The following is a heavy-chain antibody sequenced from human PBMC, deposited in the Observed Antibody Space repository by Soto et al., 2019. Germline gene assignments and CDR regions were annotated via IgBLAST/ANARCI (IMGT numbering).Heavy chain of an antibody. Sequence: EVQLLESGGGLVQPGGSLRLSCAASGFTFSSYAMTWVRQAPGKGLEWVSAISGSGNTSYYADSVKGRFTISRDSSKKMLYLQMNSLRPEDTAVYYCAKDRGRTWYEDYWGQGTLVTDSS. CDR2: ISGSGNTS. CDR1: GFTFSSYA. J-gene: IGHJ4*02. CDR3: AKDRGRTWYEDY. D-gene: IGHD6-13*01. V-gene: IGHV3-23*01.